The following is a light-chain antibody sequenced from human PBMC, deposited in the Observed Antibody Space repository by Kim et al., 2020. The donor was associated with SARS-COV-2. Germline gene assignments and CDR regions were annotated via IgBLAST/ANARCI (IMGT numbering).Light chain of an antibody. V-gene: IGLV1-47*01. Sequence: GQRVTRSCSGSSSNIGSNFVYWYQQFPGTAPKLLIYQNNQRPSGVPDRFSGSKSGTSASLAISGLRSEDEAHYYCAAWDDSLSGGVFGGGTQLTVL. J-gene: IGLJ3*02. CDR1: SSNIGSNF. CDR2: QNN. CDR3: AAWDDSLSGGV.